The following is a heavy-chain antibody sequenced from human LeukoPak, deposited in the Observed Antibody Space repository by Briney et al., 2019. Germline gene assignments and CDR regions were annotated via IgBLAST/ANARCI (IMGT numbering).Heavy chain of an antibody. Sequence: GASVKVSCKASGYTFTSYYIHWVRQAPGQGLEWMGIINPSSSSTSYAQKFQGRVTLTRDTSTSTAYMELSSLRSEDTAVYYCASYDSSGYRPFDYWGQGTLVTVSS. CDR3: ASYDSSGYRPFDY. CDR1: GYTFTSYY. D-gene: IGHD3-22*01. CDR2: INPSSSST. J-gene: IGHJ4*02. V-gene: IGHV1-46*01.